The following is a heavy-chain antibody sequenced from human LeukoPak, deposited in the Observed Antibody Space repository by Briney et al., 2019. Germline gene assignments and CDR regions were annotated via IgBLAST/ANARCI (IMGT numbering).Heavy chain of an antibody. CDR3: AKGSITVFGVVSY. J-gene: IGHJ4*02. Sequence: GGSLRLSRAASGFTFSSYGMHWVRQAPGKGLEWVAFIRYDGSNKYYADSVKGRFTISRDNSKNTLYLQMNSLRAEDTAVYYCAKGSITVFGVVSYWGQGTLVTVSS. CDR2: IRYDGSNK. V-gene: IGHV3-30*02. CDR1: GFTFSSYG. D-gene: IGHD3-3*01.